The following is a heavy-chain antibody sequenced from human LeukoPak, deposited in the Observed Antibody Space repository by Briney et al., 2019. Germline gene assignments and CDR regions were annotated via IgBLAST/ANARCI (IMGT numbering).Heavy chain of an antibody. Sequence: SVKVSCKASGGTFNSYAISWVRQAPGQGLEWMGRIIPILGIANYAQKFQGRVTITADKSTSTAYMELSSLRSEDTAVYYCAREMATSLSYYFDYWGQGTLVTVSS. J-gene: IGHJ4*02. CDR2: IIPILGIA. D-gene: IGHD5-24*01. CDR1: GGTFNSYA. V-gene: IGHV1-69*04. CDR3: AREMATSLSYYFDY.